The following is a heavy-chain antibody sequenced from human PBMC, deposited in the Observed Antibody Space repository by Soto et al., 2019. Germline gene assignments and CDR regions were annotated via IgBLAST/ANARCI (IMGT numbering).Heavy chain of an antibody. Sequence: QVQLQESGPGLVKPSQTLSLTCTVSGASISSGDYYWSWIRQPPGKGLEWIGHIYNSGNTYYTPSLESRGTISRDTSKNHFSLNLSSVTAADTAVYFCARGDFTMFRGAASHWGQGTLVTVSS. CDR1: GASISSGDYY. J-gene: IGHJ4*02. CDR3: ARGDFTMFRGAASH. CDR2: IYNSGNT. D-gene: IGHD3-10*01. V-gene: IGHV4-30-4*01.